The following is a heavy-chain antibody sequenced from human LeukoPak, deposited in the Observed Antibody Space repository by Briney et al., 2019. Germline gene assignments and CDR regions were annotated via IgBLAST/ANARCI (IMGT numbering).Heavy chain of an antibody. CDR2: ISAYNGNT. V-gene: IGHV1-18*01. CDR3: ASGRLTYYYDSSGYSGGSYFDY. CDR1: GYTFTSYG. J-gene: IGHJ4*02. Sequence: ASVKVSCKASGYTFTSYGISWVRQAPGQGLEWMGWISAYNGNTNYAQKLQGRVTMTTDTSTSTAYMELRSPRSDDTAVYYCASGRLTYYYDSSGYSGGSYFDYWGQGTLVTVSS. D-gene: IGHD3-22*01.